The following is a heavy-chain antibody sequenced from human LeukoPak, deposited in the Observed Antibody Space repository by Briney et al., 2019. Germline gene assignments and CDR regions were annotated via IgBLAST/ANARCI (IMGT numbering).Heavy chain of an antibody. CDR2: IYYGGST. D-gene: IGHD6-19*01. V-gene: IGHV4-59*01. CDR1: GGSISHYY. J-gene: IGHJ4*02. Sequence: SETLSLTCTVSGGSISHYYLNWIRQPPGKGLEWIGDIYYGGSTNYNPSLKSQVTMSVDTSKNQFSLKLSSVTAADTAVYFCARELRDYGSGWYIFDYWGQGTLVTVSS. CDR3: ARELRDYGSGWYIFDY.